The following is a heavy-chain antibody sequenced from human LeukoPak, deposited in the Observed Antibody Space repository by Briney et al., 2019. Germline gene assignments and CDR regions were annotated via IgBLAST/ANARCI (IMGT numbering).Heavy chain of an antibody. V-gene: IGHV4-38-2*02. CDR3: ARALALADPIDAFDI. J-gene: IGHJ3*02. CDR1: GGSISSGYY. CDR2: IYHSGST. Sequence: SETLSLTCTVSGGSISSGYYWGWIRQPPGKGLEWIGSIYHSGSTYYNPSLKSRVTVSVDTSKNQFSLKLSSVTAADTAVYYCARALALADPIDAFDIWGQGTMVTVSS.